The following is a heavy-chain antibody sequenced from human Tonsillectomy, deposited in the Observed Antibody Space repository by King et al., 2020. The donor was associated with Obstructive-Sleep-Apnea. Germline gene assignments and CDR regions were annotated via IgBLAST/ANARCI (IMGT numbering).Heavy chain of an antibody. CDR2: ITGVGDTS. CDR1: GFTLDDYA. CDR3: AKDFDTNDSRDY. Sequence: VQLVESGGVVIQPGGSLRLSCAASGFTLDDYARHWGRQVPGGGLEWVSLITGVGDTSYYADSWKSRLTTSRNNSKNSLYLQMNNLRPEDTAFYYCAKDFDTNDSRDYWGQGTLVTVSS. D-gene: IGHD2-8*01. J-gene: IGHJ4*02. V-gene: IGHV3-43D*03.